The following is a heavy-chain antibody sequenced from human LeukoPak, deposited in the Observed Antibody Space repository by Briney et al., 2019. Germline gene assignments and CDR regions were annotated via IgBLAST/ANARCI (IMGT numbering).Heavy chain of an antibody. Sequence: GGSLRLSCAASGFTFSSYSMNWVRQVPGKGLEWVSSISSSSSYIYYADSVKGRFTISRDNAKNSLYLQMNSLRAEDTAVYYCARGGGYCSGGSCYEYWGQGTLVTVSS. CDR3: ARGGGYCSGGSCYEY. CDR2: ISSSSSYI. D-gene: IGHD2-15*01. V-gene: IGHV3-21*01. CDR1: GFTFSSYS. J-gene: IGHJ4*02.